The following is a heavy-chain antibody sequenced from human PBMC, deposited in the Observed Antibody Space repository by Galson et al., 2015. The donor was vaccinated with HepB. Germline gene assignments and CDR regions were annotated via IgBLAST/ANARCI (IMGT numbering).Heavy chain of an antibody. CDR1: GYTFTSYG. J-gene: IGHJ2*01. V-gene: IGHV1-18*01. CDR2: ISAYNGNT. Sequence: SVKVSCKASGYTFTSYGISWVRRAPGQGLEWMGWISAYNGNTNYAQKLQGRVTMTTDTSTSTAYMELRSLRSDDTAVYYCARSQYSSTWYVRTTTPLRYFDLWGRGTLVTVSS. CDR3: ARSQYSSTWYVRTTTPLRYFDL. D-gene: IGHD6-13*01.